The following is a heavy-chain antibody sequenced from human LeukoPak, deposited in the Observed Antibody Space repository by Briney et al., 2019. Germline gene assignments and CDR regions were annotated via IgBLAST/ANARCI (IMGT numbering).Heavy chain of an antibody. CDR2: ISGSGGST. J-gene: IGHJ4*02. D-gene: IGHD3-22*01. Sequence: PGGSLRLSCAASGFTFSSYAMSWVRQAPGKGLEWVSAISGSGGSTYYADSVKGRFTISRDNSKNTLYLQMNSLRAEDTAVYYCAKDYYDSSGYYYVPGYWGQGTLVTVSS. CDR3: AKDYYDSSGYYYVPGY. V-gene: IGHV3-23*01. CDR1: GFTFSSYA.